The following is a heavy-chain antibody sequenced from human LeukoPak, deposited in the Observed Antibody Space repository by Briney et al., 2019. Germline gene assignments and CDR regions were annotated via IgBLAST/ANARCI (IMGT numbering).Heavy chain of an antibody. J-gene: IGHJ4*02. CDR3: ARVGHDSSGYYSKPFDY. CDR1: GYTFTSYY. V-gene: IGHV1-46*01. Sequence: GASVKVSCKASGYTFTSYYMHWVRQAPGQGLEWMGIINPSGGSTSYAQKFQGRVTMTRDMSTSTVYMELSSLRSEDTAVYYCARVGHDSSGYYSKPFDYWGQGTLVTVSS. D-gene: IGHD3-22*01. CDR2: INPSGGST.